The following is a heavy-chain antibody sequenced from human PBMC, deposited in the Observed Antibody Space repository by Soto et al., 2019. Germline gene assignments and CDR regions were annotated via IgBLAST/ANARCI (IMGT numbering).Heavy chain of an antibody. Sequence: QVQLQESGPGLVKPSQTLTLTCTVSGGTIRSGGHYWSWIRQVPGKGLQWMGYIHYSGTTYSNPSLNGRCTISVDKAANQFSLRLSSVTAADTAVYYCARMPYYDFVTGNIGDYYYGVDVWGQGTTVTVSS. D-gene: IGHD3-9*01. CDR2: IHYSGTT. CDR1: GGTIRSGGHY. V-gene: IGHV4-31*03. J-gene: IGHJ6*02. CDR3: ARMPYYDFVTGNIGDYYYGVDV.